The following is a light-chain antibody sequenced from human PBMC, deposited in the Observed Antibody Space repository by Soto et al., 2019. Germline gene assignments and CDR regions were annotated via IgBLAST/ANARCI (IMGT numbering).Light chain of an antibody. V-gene: IGKV1-39*01. Sequence: DIQMTQSPSSLSASVGDRVTITCRASQSISRFLNWYQQKSGKPPQLLIYAASSLQSGVPSRFSGSGSGTDFTLTISSLQPEDFATYYCQQTSITPPWTFGQGSKVEIK. CDR1: QSISRF. CDR2: AAS. CDR3: QQTSITPPWT. J-gene: IGKJ1*01.